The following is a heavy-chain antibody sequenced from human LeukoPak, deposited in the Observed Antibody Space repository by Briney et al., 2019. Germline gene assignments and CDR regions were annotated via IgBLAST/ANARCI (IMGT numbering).Heavy chain of an antibody. CDR1: GYTLTELS. Sequence: ASVKVSGKVSGYTLTELSMHWVRQAPGKGLEWMGGFDPEDGETIYAQKFQGRVTMTEDTSTDTAYMELSSLRSEDTAVYYCATDLRGLLWPGFRAFWGQGTLVTVSS. V-gene: IGHV1-24*01. CDR3: ATDLRGLLWPGFRAF. CDR2: FDPEDGET. J-gene: IGHJ4*02. D-gene: IGHD2-2*01.